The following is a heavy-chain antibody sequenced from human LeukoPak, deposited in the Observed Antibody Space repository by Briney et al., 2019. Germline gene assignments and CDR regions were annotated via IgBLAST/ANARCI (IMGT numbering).Heavy chain of an antibody. CDR2: INQSGNN. CDR1: GESLSGSY. CDR3: ARGILRYDWTDTDVRAFHYYYYMDV. J-gene: IGHJ6*03. D-gene: IGHD1-20*01. V-gene: IGHV4-34*01. Sequence: SETLSLTCAVHGESLSGSYVTWVRQPPGKGLEWIGEINQSGNNNYSPSLKSRLTMSIETSKNQIPLNLTSATTADTAVYFCARGILRYDWTDTDVRAFHYYYYMDVWGPGITVIVSS.